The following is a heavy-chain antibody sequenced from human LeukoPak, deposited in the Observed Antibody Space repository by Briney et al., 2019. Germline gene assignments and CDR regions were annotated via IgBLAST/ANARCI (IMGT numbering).Heavy chain of an antibody. CDR1: GYTFTNFG. CDR3: ARDEGDL. V-gene: IGHV1-18*01. J-gene: IGHJ5*02. Sequence: SVKVSCKASGYTFTNFGINWVRQAPGQGLEWMGWIIGYNVTPNYAQKFQGRVTMTTDTSANTAYMNLRNLTSDDTAVYYCARDEGDLWGQGTLVTVSS. CDR2: IIGYNVTP.